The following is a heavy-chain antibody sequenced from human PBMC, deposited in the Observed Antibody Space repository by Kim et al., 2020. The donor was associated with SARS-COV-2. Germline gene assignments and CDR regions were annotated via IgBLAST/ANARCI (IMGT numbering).Heavy chain of an antibody. J-gene: IGHJ4*01. CDR2: ISDSSDTI. D-gene: IGHD3-10*01. CDR1: GFTLSSYT. V-gene: IGHV3-48*02. Sequence: GGSLRLSCAGFGFTLSSYTMSWVRQAPGQGLEWVSYISDSSDTIYYADSVKGRFTISRDNAKNSLYLQMNSLRDEDTAVYYCARPNYGSGRAYYFDYWG. CDR3: ARPNYGSGRAYYFDY.